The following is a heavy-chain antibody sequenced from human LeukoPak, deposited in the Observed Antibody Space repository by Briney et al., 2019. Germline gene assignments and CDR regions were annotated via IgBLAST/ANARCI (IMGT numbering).Heavy chain of an antibody. CDR3: VGGIGWQRDY. CDR1: PGITFSDYW. V-gene: IGHV3-7*03. CDR2: IRQDGREK. Sequence: PGGSLRLSCAASPGITFSDYWMNWVRQAPGKGLEWVAIIRQDGREKLYLDSVKGRFTISRDNAKSSVYLQINSLRAEDTAVYYCVGGIGWQRDYWGQGTLVSVSS. J-gene: IGHJ4*02. D-gene: IGHD6-19*01.